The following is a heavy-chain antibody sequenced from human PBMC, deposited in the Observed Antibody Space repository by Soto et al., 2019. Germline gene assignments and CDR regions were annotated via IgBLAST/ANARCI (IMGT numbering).Heavy chain of an antibody. Sequence: QVQLQESGPGLVKPSQTLSLTCTVSGGSIRSGDYYWSWIRQPPGKGLEWIGYIYYSGSTYYNPSLKRRVTISVDTSKNQFSLKLSSVTVADTAVYYCVPEGDEGAFDIWGQGTMVTVSS. CDR2: IYYSGST. J-gene: IGHJ3*02. V-gene: IGHV4-30-4*01. CDR1: GGSIRSGDYY. CDR3: VPEGDEGAFDI. D-gene: IGHD2-21*01.